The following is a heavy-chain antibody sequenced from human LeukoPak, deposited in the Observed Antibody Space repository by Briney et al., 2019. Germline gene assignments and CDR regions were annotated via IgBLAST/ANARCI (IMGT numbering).Heavy chain of an antibody. CDR2: ICVSGGSP. Sequence: AGGCLRLSSAASGVTFSSYAMSCVRHAPGKGLEWVSAICVSGGSPYYADSVRGRSTFSWANPRNTPYLQRNILRAQAPAAYNGATLSGWCEGYFVYWGQGTLVTVP. J-gene: IGHJ4*02. V-gene: IGHV3-23*01. D-gene: IGHD6-19*01. CDR3: ATLSGWCEGYFVY. CDR1: GVTFSSYA.